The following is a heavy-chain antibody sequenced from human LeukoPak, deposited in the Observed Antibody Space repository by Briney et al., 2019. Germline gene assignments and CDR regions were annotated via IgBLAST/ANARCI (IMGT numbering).Heavy chain of an antibody. Sequence: SVKVSCKASGGTFSSYAISWVRQAPGQGLEWMGGIIPIIGTANYAQKFQGRVTITADESTSTAYMELSSLRSEDTAVYYCARVLARNTYYDFWSGPSDYWGQGTLVTVSS. CDR1: GGTFSSYA. CDR3: ARVLARNTYYDFWSGPSDY. D-gene: IGHD3-3*01. J-gene: IGHJ4*02. V-gene: IGHV1-69*13. CDR2: IIPIIGTA.